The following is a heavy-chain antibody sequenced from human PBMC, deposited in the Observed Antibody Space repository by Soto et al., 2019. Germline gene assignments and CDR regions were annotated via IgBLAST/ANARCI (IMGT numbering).Heavy chain of an antibody. CDR3: ARDALGVPRLYYYGSGSPLYYFDY. CDR1: GFTFSSYA. CDR2: ISYDGSNK. V-gene: IGHV3-30-3*01. D-gene: IGHD3-10*01. Sequence: QPGESLRLSFATSGFTFSSYAMHRVRQAPGKGLEWVAVISYDGSNKYYADSVKGRFTISRDNSKNTLYLQMNSLRAEDTAVYYCARDALGVPRLYYYGSGSPLYYFDYWGQGT. J-gene: IGHJ4*02.